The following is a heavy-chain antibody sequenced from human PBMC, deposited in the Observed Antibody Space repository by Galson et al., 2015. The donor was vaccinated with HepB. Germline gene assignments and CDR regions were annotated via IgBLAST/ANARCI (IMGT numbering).Heavy chain of an antibody. CDR3: ATMGFGENDN. Sequence: SLRLSCAASGLNFSNYGIHWVRQAPGKGLEWVALIWYDGSNEYYVDSVKGRFTISRDNSKNTVYLQMNSLRVEDTAVYYCATMGFGENDNWGQGTLVSVSS. CDR2: IWYDGSNE. V-gene: IGHV3-33*01. J-gene: IGHJ4*02. CDR1: GLNFSNYG. D-gene: IGHD3-10*01.